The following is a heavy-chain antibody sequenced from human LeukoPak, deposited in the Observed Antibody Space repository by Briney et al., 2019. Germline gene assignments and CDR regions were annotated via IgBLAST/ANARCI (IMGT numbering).Heavy chain of an antibody. V-gene: IGHV4-39*01. D-gene: IGHD4-23*01. Sequence: PSETLSLTCSVSGVSISTSSYYWGWIRQPPGKGLEWIGSIYYSGNTYYNPSLKSRVTISVDTSKNQFSLKLISVTAADTAVYYCARLPTVAAFYPHWGQGTLVTVSS. CDR2: IYYSGNT. CDR3: ARLPTVAAFYPH. J-gene: IGHJ4*02. CDR1: GVSISTSSYY.